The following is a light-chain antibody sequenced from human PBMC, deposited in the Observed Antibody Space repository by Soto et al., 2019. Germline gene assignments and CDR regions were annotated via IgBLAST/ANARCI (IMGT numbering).Light chain of an antibody. Sequence: EKVMTQSPATLSVSPGERATLSCRASQSVGADVAWYQQKPGQAPSLLVYDASIRATGIPARFSGSGSGTDFTLTISSLEPEDFGVYYCQQRYSWPLTFGGGTKVDIK. CDR3: QQRYSWPLT. J-gene: IGKJ4*01. CDR1: QSVGAD. CDR2: DAS. V-gene: IGKV3-11*01.